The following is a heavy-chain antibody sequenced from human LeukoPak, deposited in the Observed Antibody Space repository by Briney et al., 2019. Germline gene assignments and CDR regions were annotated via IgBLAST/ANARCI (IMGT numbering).Heavy chain of an antibody. Sequence: GGSLRLPCAASGFTFSSYGMHWVRQAPGKGLEWVAVIWYDGSNKYYADSVKGRFTISRDNSKNTLYLQMNSLRAEDTAVYYCARDYGSGINWFDPWGQGTLVTVSS. J-gene: IGHJ5*02. CDR2: IWYDGSNK. CDR3: ARDYGSGINWFDP. CDR1: GFTFSSYG. D-gene: IGHD3-10*01. V-gene: IGHV3-33*01.